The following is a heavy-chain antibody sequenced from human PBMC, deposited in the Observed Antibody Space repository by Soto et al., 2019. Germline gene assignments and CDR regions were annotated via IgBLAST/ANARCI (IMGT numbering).Heavy chain of an antibody. Sequence: PSETLSLTCTVSGGSISSYYWTWIRQPPGKGLEWIGYIYYSGSTYYNPSLKSRVTISVDTSKNQFSLKLSSVTAADTAVYYCARGGSYSGYDRYGYFDYWGQGTLVTVSS. CDR1: GGSISSYY. CDR2: IYYSGST. J-gene: IGHJ4*02. V-gene: IGHV4-59*12. CDR3: ARGGSYSGYDRYGYFDY. D-gene: IGHD5-12*01.